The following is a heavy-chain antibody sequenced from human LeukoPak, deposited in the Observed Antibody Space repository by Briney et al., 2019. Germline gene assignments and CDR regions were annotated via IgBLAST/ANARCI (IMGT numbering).Heavy chain of an antibody. J-gene: IGHJ6*02. CDR3: ARGVGIQLWLLDYYYYGMDV. D-gene: IGHD5-18*01. CDR1: GGSFSGYY. V-gene: IGHV4-34*01. Sequence: SETLSLTCAVYGGSFSGYYWSWIRQPPGEGLEWIGEINHSGSTNYNPSLKSRVTISVDTSKNQFSLKLSSVTAADTAVYYCARGVGIQLWLLDYYYYGMDVWGQGTTVTVSS. CDR2: INHSGST.